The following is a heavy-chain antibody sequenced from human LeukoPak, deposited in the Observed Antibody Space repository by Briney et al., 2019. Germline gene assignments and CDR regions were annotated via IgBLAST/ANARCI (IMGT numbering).Heavy chain of an antibody. CDR1: GFTFSSYA. CDR3: AKVIWFGELFFDY. J-gene: IGHJ4*02. Sequence: GGSLRLSCAASGFTFSSYAMSRVRQAPGKGLEWVSAISASGGSTYYADSVKGRFTISRDNSKNTLYLQMNSLRAEDTAVYYCAKVIWFGELFFDYWGQGTLVTVSS. CDR2: ISASGGST. V-gene: IGHV3-23*01. D-gene: IGHD3-10*01.